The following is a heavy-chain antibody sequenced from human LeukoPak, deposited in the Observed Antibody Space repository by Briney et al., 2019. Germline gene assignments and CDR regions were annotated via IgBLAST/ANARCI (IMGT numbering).Heavy chain of an antibody. V-gene: IGHV3-30*02. Sequence: GGSLRLSCVTSGFTFIDYEMNWVRQAPGKGLEWVAFIRYDGTNKYYAESVKGRFTISRDDSKNTLYVQMNSPRAEDTAVYYCAKGNYYDSSAYNWFDPWGQGTLVTVSS. CDR3: AKGNYYDSSAYNWFDP. J-gene: IGHJ5*02. D-gene: IGHD3-22*01. CDR1: GFTFIDYE. CDR2: IRYDGTNK.